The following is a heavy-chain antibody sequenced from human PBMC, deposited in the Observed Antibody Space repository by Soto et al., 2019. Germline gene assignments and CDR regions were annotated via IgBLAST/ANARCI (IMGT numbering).Heavy chain of an antibody. J-gene: IGHJ4*02. V-gene: IGHV3-23*01. Sequence: GGSLRLSCAASGFTFSSYAMSWVRQAPGKGLEWVSAISGSGGSTYYADSVKGRFTISRDNSKNTLYLQMNSLTAEDTAVYYCAKTLNYYGSGSPDYWGQGTLVTVSS. CDR3: AKTLNYYGSGSPDY. CDR1: GFTFSSYA. D-gene: IGHD3-10*01. CDR2: ISGSGGST.